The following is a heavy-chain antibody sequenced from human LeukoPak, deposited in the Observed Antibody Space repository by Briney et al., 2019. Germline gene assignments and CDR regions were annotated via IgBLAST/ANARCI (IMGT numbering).Heavy chain of an antibody. CDR2: IYHTGST. V-gene: IGHV4-38-2*02. CDR3: ARGSHPVTGILGGYFDP. CDR1: SYSINSNYY. D-gene: IGHD6-19*01. J-gene: IGHJ4*02. Sequence: PSETLSLTCSVSSYSINSNYYWGWIRQSPGKGLEWIGSIYHTGSTYYNPSLKSRVTISLDASNKQFSLRLSSVTAADTAVYYCARGSHPVTGILGGYFDPWGQETLVTVSS.